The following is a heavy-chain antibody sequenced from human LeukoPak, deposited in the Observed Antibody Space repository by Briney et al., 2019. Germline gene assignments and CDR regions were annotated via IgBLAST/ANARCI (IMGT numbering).Heavy chain of an antibody. V-gene: IGHV3-11*01. CDR2: ISSSGSTI. CDR1: GFTFSDYY. D-gene: IGHD2-2*01. Sequence: GGSLRLSCAASGFTFSDYYMSWIRQAPGKGLEWVSYISSSGSTIYYADSVKGRFTISRDNAKNSLYLQMNSLRAEDTAVHYCARGGSYCSSTSCYFDYWGQGTLVTVSS. J-gene: IGHJ4*02. CDR3: ARGGSYCSSTSCYFDY.